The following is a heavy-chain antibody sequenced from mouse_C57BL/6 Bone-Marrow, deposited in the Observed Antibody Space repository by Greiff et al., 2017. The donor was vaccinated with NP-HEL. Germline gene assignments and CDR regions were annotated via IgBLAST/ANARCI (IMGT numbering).Heavy chain of an antibody. V-gene: IGHV1-80*01. Sequence: LQESGAELVKPGASVKISCKASGYAFSSYWMNWVKQRPGKGLEWIGQIYPGDGDTNYNGKFKGKATLTADKSSSTAYMQLCSLTTEDSAVYFCARENVVEDTGYFDYGGRGATLTVSS. CDR3: ARENVVEDTGYFDY. CDR1: GYAFSSYW. J-gene: IGHJ2*01. D-gene: IGHD1-1*02. CDR2: IYPGDGDT.